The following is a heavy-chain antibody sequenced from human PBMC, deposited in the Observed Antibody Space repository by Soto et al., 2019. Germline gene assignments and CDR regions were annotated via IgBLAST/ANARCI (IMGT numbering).Heavy chain of an antibody. CDR1: GFTFSSYW. Sequence: GGSLRLSCAASGFTFSSYWMHWVRQAPGKGLVWVSRINSDGSSTSYADSVKGRFTISRDNAKNTLYLQMKSLRAEDTAVYYCARVKATRPITDYYYYGMDVWGQGTTVTVSS. CDR3: ARVKATRPITDYYYYGMDV. J-gene: IGHJ6*02. D-gene: IGHD6-6*01. CDR2: INSDGSST. V-gene: IGHV3-74*01.